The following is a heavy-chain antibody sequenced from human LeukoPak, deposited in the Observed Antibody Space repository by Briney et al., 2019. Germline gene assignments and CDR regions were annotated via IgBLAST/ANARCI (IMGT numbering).Heavy chain of an antibody. CDR1: GGSISSYY. D-gene: IGHD6-13*01. Sequence: TPSETLSLTCTVSGGSISSYYWSWIRQPPGKGLEWIGYIYYTGSTKYNPSLKSRVTISVDTSKNQFSLKLTSVTPADTAVYYCARGRYSSTWYPNWFDPWGQGTLVTVSS. J-gene: IGHJ5*02. CDR2: IYYTGST. CDR3: ARGRYSSTWYPNWFDP. V-gene: IGHV4-59*01.